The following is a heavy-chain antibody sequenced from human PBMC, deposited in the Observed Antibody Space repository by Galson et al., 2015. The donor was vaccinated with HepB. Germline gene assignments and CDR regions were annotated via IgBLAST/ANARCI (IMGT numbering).Heavy chain of an antibody. J-gene: IGHJ3*02. Sequence: SLRLSCAASGFTLSSYGMHWVRQAPGKGLEWVAVISYDGSNKYYADSVKGRFTISRDNSKNTLYLQMNSLRAEDTAVYYCALLTGDAFDIWGQGTMVTVSS. CDR1: GFTLSSYG. CDR3: ALLTGDAFDI. CDR2: ISYDGSNK. D-gene: IGHD7-27*01. V-gene: IGHV3-30*03.